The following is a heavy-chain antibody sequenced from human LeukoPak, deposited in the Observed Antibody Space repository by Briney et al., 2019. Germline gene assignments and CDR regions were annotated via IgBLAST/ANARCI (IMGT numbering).Heavy chain of an antibody. CDR2: ISYDGSNK. D-gene: IGHD3-10*01. CDR3: ARDGRYGSGSYFDY. J-gene: IGHJ4*02. Sequence: QPGRSLRLSCAASGFTFSSYAMHWVRQAPGKGLEWVAVISYDGSNKYYADSVKGRFTISRDNSKNTLYLQMNSLRAEDTAVYYCARDGRYGSGSYFDYWGQGTLVTVSS. V-gene: IGHV3-30-3*01. CDR1: GFTFSSYA.